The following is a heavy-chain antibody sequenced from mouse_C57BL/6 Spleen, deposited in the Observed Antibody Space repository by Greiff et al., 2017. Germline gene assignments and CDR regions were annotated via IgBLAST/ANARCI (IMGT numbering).Heavy chain of an antibody. D-gene: IGHD2-12*01. V-gene: IGHV5-4*01. CDR1: GFTFSSYA. CDR3: ARDSYYDYFDY. Sequence: EVKVEESGGGLVKPGGSLKLSCAASGFTFSSYAMSWVRQTPEKRLEWVATISDGGSYTYYPDNVKGRFTISRDNAKNNLYLQMSHLKSEDTAMYYCARDSYYDYFDYWGQGTTLTVSS. CDR2: ISDGGSYT. J-gene: IGHJ2*01.